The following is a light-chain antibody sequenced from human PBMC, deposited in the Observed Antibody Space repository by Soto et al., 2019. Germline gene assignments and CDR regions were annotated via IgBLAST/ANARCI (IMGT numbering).Light chain of an antibody. CDR3: QQYGGSPIT. J-gene: IGKJ5*01. CDR2: GAS. Sequence: IVLTQSPGTLSLSPGERVTLSCRASQSVTTRVAWYQHKPGQAPTLLMSGASNRASGVPVRFSGSGSGTDFTLTITRLEPEDFALYHCQQYGGSPITFGLGTRLEIK. CDR1: QSVTTR. V-gene: IGKV3-20*01.